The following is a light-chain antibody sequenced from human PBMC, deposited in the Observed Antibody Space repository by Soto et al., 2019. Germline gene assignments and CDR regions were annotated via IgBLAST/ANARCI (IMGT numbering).Light chain of an antibody. CDR1: QSISSY. J-gene: IGKJ5*01. Sequence: EVVLTQSPDTLSLPPVERATLSCRASQSISSYLAWYQQKPGQAPRLLIYDASSRATGIPARFSGSGSGTDFTLTISSLQPDDFATYYCQQYNSYSITFGQGTRLEI. CDR2: DAS. V-gene: IGKV3-11*01. CDR3: QQYNSYSIT.